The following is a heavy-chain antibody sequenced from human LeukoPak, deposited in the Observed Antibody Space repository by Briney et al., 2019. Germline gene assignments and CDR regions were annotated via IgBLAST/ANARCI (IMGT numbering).Heavy chain of an antibody. Sequence: GGSLRLSCAASGFTFSDYYMSWIRQAPGKGLEWVSSISSGSTYIYYADSVKGRFTISRDNAKNSLYLQMNSLRAEDTAVYYCARGRTSGGMTTDIDYWGQGTLVTVSS. CDR3: ARGRTSGGMTTDIDY. V-gene: IGHV3-11*06. CDR2: ISSGSTYI. D-gene: IGHD4-11*01. J-gene: IGHJ4*02. CDR1: GFTFSDYY.